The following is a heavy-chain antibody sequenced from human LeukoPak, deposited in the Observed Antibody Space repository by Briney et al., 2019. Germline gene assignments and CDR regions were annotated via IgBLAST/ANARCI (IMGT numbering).Heavy chain of an antibody. CDR2: IFHDGST. V-gene: IGHV4-4*02. D-gene: IGHD1-26*01. Sequence: SGTLSLTCAVSGGSLRSNNWWSWVRQSPGKGLEWIGEIFHDGSTNYSPSLKSRVTMSVDNSKNHFSLQLSSVTAADTALYYCARDKWELFYFDSWGQGTLVTVSS. CDR3: ARDKWELFYFDS. J-gene: IGHJ4*02. CDR1: GGSLRSNNW.